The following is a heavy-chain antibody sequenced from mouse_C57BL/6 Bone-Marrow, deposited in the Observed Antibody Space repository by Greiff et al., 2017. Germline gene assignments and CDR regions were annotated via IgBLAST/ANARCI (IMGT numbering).Heavy chain of an antibody. V-gene: IGHV1-64*01. Sequence: QVQLQQPGAELVKPGASLKLSCKASGYTFTSYWMHWVKQRPGQGLEWIGMIHPNSGSTNYNEKFKSKATLTVDKSSSTAYMQLSSLTSEDSAVDYCARAYGSSYRFDYWGQGTTLTVSS. CDR1: GYTFTSYW. D-gene: IGHD1-1*01. J-gene: IGHJ2*01. CDR2: IHPNSGST. CDR3: ARAYGSSYRFDY.